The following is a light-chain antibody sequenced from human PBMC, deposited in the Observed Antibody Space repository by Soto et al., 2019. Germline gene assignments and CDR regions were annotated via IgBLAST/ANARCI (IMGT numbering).Light chain of an antibody. Sequence: EIVLTQSPGTLSLSPGGRATLSCRASQSVSSSYLAWYQQQPGQAPRLLIYGASSRATGIPDRFSGSGSGTDFTLTISRLEPEDFAVFYCQQYGNTPWTFGQGTKVDIK. V-gene: IGKV3-20*01. J-gene: IGKJ1*01. CDR3: QQYGNTPWT. CDR1: QSVSSSY. CDR2: GAS.